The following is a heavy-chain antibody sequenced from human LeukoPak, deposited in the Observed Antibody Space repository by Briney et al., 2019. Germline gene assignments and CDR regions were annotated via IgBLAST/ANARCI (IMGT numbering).Heavy chain of an antibody. CDR2: ISSRSSNI. V-gene: IGHV3-21*01. D-gene: IGHD3-10*01. Sequence: RGGSLRLSCAASGFTFSGFSMNWVRQTPGKGLEWVSSISSRSSNIYYADSMKGRFTISRDNAKNSLYLQMNSLRAEDTAVYYCARVGEQLGFDYWGQGTLVTVSS. CDR3: ARVGEQLGFDY. J-gene: IGHJ4*02. CDR1: GFTFSGFS.